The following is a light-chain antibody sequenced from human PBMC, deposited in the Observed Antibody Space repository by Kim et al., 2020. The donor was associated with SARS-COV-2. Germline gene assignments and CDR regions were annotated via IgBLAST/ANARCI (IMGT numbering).Light chain of an antibody. V-gene: IGLV1-47*01. Sequence: GGRSIISCCGGTSNDGSHHVYWFPHLPGAAPDPLLYRCDVRPPGAPVRFPGSKSGTSASLAISGLRSDDEADYDCETWDASLGGWVFGGGTKLTVL. J-gene: IGLJ3*02. CDR2: RCD. CDR1: TSNDGSHH. CDR3: ETWDASLGGWV.